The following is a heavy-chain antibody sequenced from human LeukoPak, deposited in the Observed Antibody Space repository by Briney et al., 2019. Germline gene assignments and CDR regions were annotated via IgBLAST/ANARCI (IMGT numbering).Heavy chain of an antibody. D-gene: IGHD1-26*01. Sequence: GGSLRLSCAATGFTFSNYAMSWVRQAPGKRPEWVANMNIDGSEKYYADSVKGRFTISRDNARNSVYLQMNSLRVEDTAVYYCARDPVEWELLLDCWGQGTLVTVSS. CDR2: MNIDGSEK. CDR1: GFTFSNYA. V-gene: IGHV3-7*01. J-gene: IGHJ4*02. CDR3: ARDPVEWELLLDC.